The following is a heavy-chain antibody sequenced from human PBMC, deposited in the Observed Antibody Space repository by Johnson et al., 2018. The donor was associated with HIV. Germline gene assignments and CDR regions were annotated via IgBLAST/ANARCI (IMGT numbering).Heavy chain of an antibody. CDR1: GFTVRSNY. J-gene: IGHJ3*02. V-gene: IGHV3-66*01. Sequence: VQLVESGGGLVQPGGSLRLSCAASGFTVRSNYMSWVRQAPGKGLEWVSVIYSGGSTYYADSVTGRFTISRDNSKNTLYLQMNSLRAEDTAVYYCARDLVDSRGYYYEGAFDIWGQGTMVTVSS. CDR3: ARDLVDSRGYYYEGAFDI. CDR2: IYSGGST. D-gene: IGHD3-22*01.